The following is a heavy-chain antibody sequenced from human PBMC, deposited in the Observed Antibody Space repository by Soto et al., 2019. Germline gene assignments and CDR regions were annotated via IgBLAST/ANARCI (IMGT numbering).Heavy chain of an antibody. CDR1: GGTFSSYA. CDR3: ARHGRDGYNTFDY. Sequence: ASVKVSCKASGGTFSSYAISWVRQAPGQGLEWMGGIIPIFGTANYAQKFQGRVTITADESTSTAYMELSSLRSEDTAVYYCARHGRDGYNTFDYWGQGTLVTVSS. V-gene: IGHV1-69*13. J-gene: IGHJ4*02. CDR2: IIPIFGTA. D-gene: IGHD5-12*01.